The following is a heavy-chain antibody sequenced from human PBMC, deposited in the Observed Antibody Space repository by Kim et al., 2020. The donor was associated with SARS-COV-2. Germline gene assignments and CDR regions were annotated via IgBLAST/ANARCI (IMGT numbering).Heavy chain of an antibody. Sequence: SETLSLTCTVSGGSISSYYWSWIRQPAGKGLEWIGRIYTSGSTNYNPSLKSRVTMSVDTSKNQFSLKLSSVTAADTAVYYCAREGGPWGTVVTPALDPWGQGTLVTVSS. CDR3: AREGGPWGTVVTPALDP. D-gene: IGHD2-21*02. J-gene: IGHJ5*02. CDR1: GGSISSYY. CDR2: IYTSGST. V-gene: IGHV4-4*07.